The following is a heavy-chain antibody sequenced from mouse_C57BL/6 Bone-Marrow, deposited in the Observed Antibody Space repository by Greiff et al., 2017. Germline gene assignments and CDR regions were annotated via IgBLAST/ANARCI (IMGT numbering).Heavy chain of an antibody. V-gene: IGHV5-15*04. CDR1: GFTFSDYG. CDR3: ARLLMITTRRTFAY. D-gene: IGHD2-4*01. J-gene: IGHJ3*01. Sequence: VKLVESGGGLVQPGGSLKLSCAASGFTFSDYGMAWVRQAPRKGPGGVAFISNLAYSIYYADTVTGRFTISRGNAKNTLYLEMSSMRSEDTAMDYCARLLMITTRRTFAYWGQGTLVTVSA. CDR2: ISNLAYSI.